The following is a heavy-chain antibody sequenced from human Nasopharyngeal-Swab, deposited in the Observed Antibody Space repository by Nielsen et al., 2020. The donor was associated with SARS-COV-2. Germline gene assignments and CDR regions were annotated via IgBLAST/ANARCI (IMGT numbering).Heavy chain of an antibody. CDR3: ARGRGYAYPVDY. D-gene: IGHD1-1*01. V-gene: IGHV4-59*01. J-gene: IGHJ4*02. Sequence: WIRQPPGKGLEWVGHINFSGTTNYNPSLKSRVTIPVDTSKNQFSLILNSMTAADTAVYYCARGRGYAYPVDYWGQGILVTVSS. CDR2: INFSGTT.